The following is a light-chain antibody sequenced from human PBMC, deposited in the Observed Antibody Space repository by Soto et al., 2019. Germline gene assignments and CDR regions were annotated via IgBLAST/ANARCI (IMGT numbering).Light chain of an antibody. CDR3: VSFAGGTYV. V-gene: IGLV2-8*01. J-gene: IGLJ1*01. CDR2: DVN. Sequence: QSALTQPPSASGSPGQSVTISCTGTSSDVGAYIFVSWYQQHPGKAPKLMVYDVNSRPPGVPDRFFGSKSGNTSSLTVAGLQAEDEADYYCVSFAGGTYVFGTGTKLTVL. CDR1: SSDVGAYIF.